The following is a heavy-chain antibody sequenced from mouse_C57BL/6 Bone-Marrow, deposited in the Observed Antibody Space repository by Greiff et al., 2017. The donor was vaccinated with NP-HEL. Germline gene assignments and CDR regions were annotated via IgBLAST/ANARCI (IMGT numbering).Heavy chain of an antibody. CDR3: ARTYYGKDFDY. CDR1: GYAFSSSW. Sequence: QVQLQQSGPELVKPGASVKISCKASGYAFSSSWMNWVKQRPGKGLEWIGRIYPGDGDTNYNGKFKGKATLTADKSSSTAYMQLSSLTSEDSAVYFCARTYYGKDFDYWGQGTTLTVSS. D-gene: IGHD2-10*01. J-gene: IGHJ2*01. V-gene: IGHV1-82*01. CDR2: IYPGDGDT.